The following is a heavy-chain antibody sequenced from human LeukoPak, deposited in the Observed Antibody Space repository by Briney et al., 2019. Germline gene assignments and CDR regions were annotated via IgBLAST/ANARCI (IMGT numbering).Heavy chain of an antibody. CDR3: ARDPSVMSPFYHYYGLDV. D-gene: IGHD2-21*01. J-gene: IGHJ6*02. V-gene: IGHV3-30-3*01. Sequence: GGSLRLSCAASGFTFSSYALHWVRQAPDRGLEWVAVVSYDGDNKYYADSVKGRFTISRDDSKSTLFLQMNSLRPDDTAVYFCARDPSVMSPFYHYYGLDVWGRGTTVIVSS. CDR2: VSYDGDNK. CDR1: GFTFSSYA.